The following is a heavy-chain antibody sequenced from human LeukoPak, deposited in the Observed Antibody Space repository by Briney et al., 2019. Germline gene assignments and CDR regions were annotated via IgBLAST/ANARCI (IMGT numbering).Heavy chain of an antibody. CDR2: IYPGDSDT. Sequence: GESLKISCKSSGYSFTNYWIGWVRQMPGKGLEWMGIIYPGDSDTRYSPSFQGQVTIAADKSISTAYLQWSSPKASDTAMYYCARLRSNFHFDYWGQGTLVTVSS. V-gene: IGHV5-51*01. CDR3: ARLRSNFHFDY. CDR1: GYSFTNYW. J-gene: IGHJ4*02.